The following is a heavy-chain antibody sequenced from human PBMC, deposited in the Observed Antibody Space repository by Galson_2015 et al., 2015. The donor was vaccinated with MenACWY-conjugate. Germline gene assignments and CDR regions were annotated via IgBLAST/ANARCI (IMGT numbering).Heavy chain of an antibody. CDR2: IIPIFGTA. CDR3: ARRDCSGGSCSRAEYFQH. J-gene: IGHJ1*01. CDR1: GGTFSSYA. Sequence: SVKVSCKASGGTFSSYAISWVRQAPGQGLEWMGGIIPIFGTANYAQKFQGRVTITADESTSTAYMKLSSLRSEDTAVYYCARRDCSGGSCSRAEYFQHWGQGTLVTVSS. V-gene: IGHV1-69*13. D-gene: IGHD2-15*01.